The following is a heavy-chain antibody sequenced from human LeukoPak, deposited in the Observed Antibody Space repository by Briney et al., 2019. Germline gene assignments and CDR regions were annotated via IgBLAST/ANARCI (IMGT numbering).Heavy chain of an antibody. CDR3: ASVYYYYAGSGILTLYFDY. CDR1: GYTFTTYY. D-gene: IGHD3-22*01. J-gene: IGHJ4*02. Sequence: ASVKVSCKTSGYTFTTYYMHWVRQAPGQGLEWMGWVNPTSGGTNYAQKFQGRVTMTRDTSISTAYMELSRLRSDDTAVYYCASVYYYYAGSGILTLYFDYWGQGTLVTVSS. CDR2: VNPTSGGT. V-gene: IGHV1-2*02.